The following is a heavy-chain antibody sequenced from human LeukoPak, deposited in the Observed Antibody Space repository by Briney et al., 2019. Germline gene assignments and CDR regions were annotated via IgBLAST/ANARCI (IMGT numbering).Heavy chain of an antibody. D-gene: IGHD5-12*01. Sequence: SETPSLTCAVYGGSFSGYYWSWIRQPPGKGLEWIGEINHSGSTNYNPSLKSRVTISVDTSKNQFSLKLSSVTAADTAVYYCARGRWLRLIDYWGQGTLVTVSS. CDR1: GGSFSGYY. V-gene: IGHV4-34*01. CDR3: ARGRWLRLIDY. J-gene: IGHJ4*02. CDR2: INHSGST.